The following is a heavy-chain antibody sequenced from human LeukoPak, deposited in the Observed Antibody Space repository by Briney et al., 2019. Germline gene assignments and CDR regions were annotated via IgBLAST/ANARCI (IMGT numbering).Heavy chain of an antibody. Sequence: GGSLRLSCSASRFTFSSSAMTWVRQAAGKGLEWLSGISPNADHTFYADSVKGRFTISRDNPKNTLYLPMNSLRAEDTAVYFCAAGSDPPWQQPTAWGQGTLVTVSS. CDR1: RFTFSSSA. CDR2: ISPNADHT. D-gene: IGHD6-13*01. CDR3: AAGSDPPWQQPTA. J-gene: IGHJ4*02. V-gene: IGHV3-23*01.